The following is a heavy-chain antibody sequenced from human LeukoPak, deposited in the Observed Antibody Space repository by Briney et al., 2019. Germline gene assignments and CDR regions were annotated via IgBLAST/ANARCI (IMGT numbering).Heavy chain of an antibody. Sequence: PGGSLRLSCAASGFTFSSYGMHWVRQAPGKGLEWVAVISYDGSNKYYADSVKGRFTISRDNSKNTLYLQMNSLRAEDTAVYYCAKGDDYVWGSYRQGYYFDYWGQGTLVTVSS. CDR3: AKGDDYVWGSYRQGYYFDY. CDR2: ISYDGSNK. J-gene: IGHJ4*02. D-gene: IGHD3-16*02. V-gene: IGHV3-30*18. CDR1: GFTFSSYG.